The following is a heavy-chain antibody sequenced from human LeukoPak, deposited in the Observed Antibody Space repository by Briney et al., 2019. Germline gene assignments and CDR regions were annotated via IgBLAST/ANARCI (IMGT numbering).Heavy chain of an antibody. CDR3: AAVTPPDH. D-gene: IGHD4-23*01. CDR1: GFTFSSYS. CDR2: ISSSSSYI. J-gene: IGHJ5*02. Sequence: GGSLRLSCAASGFTFSSYSMNWVRQAPGKGLEWVSSISSSSSYIYYADSVKGRFTIARDNSKKTLYLQMNSLRAEDTAVYYCAAVTPPDHWGQGTLVIVSS. V-gene: IGHV3-21*04.